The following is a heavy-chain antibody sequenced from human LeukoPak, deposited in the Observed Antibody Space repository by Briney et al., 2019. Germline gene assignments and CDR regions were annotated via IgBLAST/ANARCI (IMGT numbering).Heavy chain of an antibody. CDR2: IYTSGST. J-gene: IGHJ5*02. D-gene: IGHD2-15*01. Sequence: SETLSLTCTVSGGSISSYYWSWIRQPAGKGLEWIGRIYTSGSTNYNPSLKSRVTMSVDTSKNQFSLKLSSVTAADTAVYYCARVGGGYCSGGSCSISFNWFDPWGQGTLVTVSS. CDR1: GGSISSYY. CDR3: ARVGGGYCSGGSCSISFNWFDP. V-gene: IGHV4-4*07.